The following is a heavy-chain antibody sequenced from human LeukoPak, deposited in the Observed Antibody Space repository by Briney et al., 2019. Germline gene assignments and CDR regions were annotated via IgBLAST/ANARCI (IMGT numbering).Heavy chain of an antibody. Sequence: SETLSLTCTVSGGSISSGGYYWSWIRQHPGKGLGWIGYIYYSGSTYYNPSLKSRVTISVDTSKNQFSLKLSSVTAADTAVYYCARRSAIAAAGTLFDYWGQGTLVTVSS. CDR2: IYYSGST. J-gene: IGHJ4*02. V-gene: IGHV4-31*03. D-gene: IGHD6-13*01. CDR3: ARRSAIAAAGTLFDY. CDR1: GGSISSGGYY.